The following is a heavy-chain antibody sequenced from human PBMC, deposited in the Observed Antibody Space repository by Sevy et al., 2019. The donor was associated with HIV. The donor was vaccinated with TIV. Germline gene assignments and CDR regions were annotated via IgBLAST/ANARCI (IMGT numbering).Heavy chain of an antibody. CDR3: ARDPSVYYDSSGYYSY. D-gene: IGHD3-22*01. Sequence: GRSLRLSCAASGFTFRSYWMSWVHQAPGKGLEWVANIKQDGSEKYYVDSVKGRFTISRDNAKNSLYLQMNSLRAEDTTVYYCARDPSVYYDSSGYYSYWGQGTMVTVSS. J-gene: IGHJ4*02. CDR1: GFTFRSYW. V-gene: IGHV3-7*01. CDR2: IKQDGSEK.